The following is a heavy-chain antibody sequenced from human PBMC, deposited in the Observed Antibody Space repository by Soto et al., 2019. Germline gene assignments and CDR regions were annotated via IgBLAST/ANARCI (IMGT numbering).Heavy chain of an antibody. Sequence: EVQLVESGGGLVQPGGSLRLSCAASGFTVSSNYMSWVRQAPGKGLEWVSVIYSGGSTYYADSVKGRFTISRDNSKNTLYLQMNSLRAEDTAVYYCARAYYYGSGSGVDYWGQGTLVTVSS. V-gene: IGHV3-66*01. CDR3: ARAYYYGSGSGVDY. D-gene: IGHD3-10*01. J-gene: IGHJ4*02. CDR1: GFTVSSNY. CDR2: IYSGGST.